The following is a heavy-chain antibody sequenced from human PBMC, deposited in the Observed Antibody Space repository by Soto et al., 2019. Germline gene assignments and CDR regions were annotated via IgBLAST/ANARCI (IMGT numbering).Heavy chain of an antibody. CDR3: AKDRTYDYGDSLVGY. CDR2: ISYDGSNK. D-gene: IGHD4-17*01. CDR1: GFTFSSYG. Sequence: QVQLVESGGGVVQPGRSLRLSCAASGFTFSSYGMHWVRQAPGKGLEWVAVISYDGSNKYYADSVKGRFTISRDNSKNTLYLQMKRLRAEDTAVYYCAKDRTYDYGDSLVGYWGQGTLVTASS. J-gene: IGHJ4*02. V-gene: IGHV3-30*18.